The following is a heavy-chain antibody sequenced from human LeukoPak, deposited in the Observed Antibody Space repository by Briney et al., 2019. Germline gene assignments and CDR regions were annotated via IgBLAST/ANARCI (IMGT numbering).Heavy chain of an antibody. V-gene: IGHV1-18*01. D-gene: IGHD3-3*01. CDR3: ARVPYYDFWTGYYDFDY. Sequence: ASVKVSCKASGYTYTSYGISWVRQAPGQGLEWMGRSSGNNGNTNYAQKFQDRVTMTTDTSTSTAYMELRSLRSDDTAVYYCARVPYYDFWTGYYDFDYWGQGTLVTVSS. J-gene: IGHJ4*02. CDR2: SSGNNGNT. CDR1: GYTYTSYG.